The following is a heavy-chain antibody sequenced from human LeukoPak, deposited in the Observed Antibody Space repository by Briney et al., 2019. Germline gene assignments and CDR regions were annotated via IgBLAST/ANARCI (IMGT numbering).Heavy chain of an antibody. J-gene: IGHJ3*02. CDR1: GYTFTGYY. V-gene: IGHV1-2*02. CDR2: INPNSGGT. Sequence: SVKVSCKASGYTFTGYYMHWVRQAPGQGLDWMGWINPNSGGTNYAQKFQGRVTMTRDTSITTAYMELSRLRSDDTAVYYCARAGYSGYENDAFDIWGQGTMVTVSS. CDR3: ARAGYSGYENDAFDI. D-gene: IGHD5-12*01.